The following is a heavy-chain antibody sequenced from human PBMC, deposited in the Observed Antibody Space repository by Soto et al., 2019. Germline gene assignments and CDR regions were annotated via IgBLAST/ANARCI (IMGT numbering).Heavy chain of an antibody. V-gene: IGHV4-34*01. D-gene: IGHD3-10*01. J-gene: IGHJ6*03. Sequence: QVQLQQWGAGLLKPSETLSLTCAVYGGSFSGYQWSWIRQTPGKGLEWIGEINDSGNINYNPSLKSRVTILLDTPKKQTSLKLSSVTAADSAVYYCARGVILWFGELSRRGGYHYYMDVWGKGTTVTVSS. CDR2: INDSGNI. CDR1: GGSFSGYQ. CDR3: ARGVILWFGELSRRGGYHYYMDV.